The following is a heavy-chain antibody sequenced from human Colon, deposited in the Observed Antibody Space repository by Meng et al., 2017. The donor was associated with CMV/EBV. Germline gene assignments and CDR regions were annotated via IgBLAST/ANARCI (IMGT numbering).Heavy chain of an antibody. J-gene: IGHJ4*02. Sequence: GGSLRLSCAASGSSFSNSWMIWVRRAPGKGLEWVAKTNEDGSDKYYVDSVKGRFTIFRDNAKNSVYLQMNSLRVEDTAVYYCARDLSWNQIGKWGQGTLVTVSS. CDR1: GSSFSNSW. CDR2: TNEDGSDK. V-gene: IGHV3-7*01. CDR3: ARDLSWNQIGK. D-gene: IGHD1-1*01.